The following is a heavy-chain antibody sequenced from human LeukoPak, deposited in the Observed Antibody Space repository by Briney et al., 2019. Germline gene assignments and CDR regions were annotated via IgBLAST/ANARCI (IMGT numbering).Heavy chain of an antibody. CDR3: ARVGWLWFGEHLGGMDV. Sequence: GASVTVSCKASGYTFTSYGISWVRQAPGQGLEWMGWISAYNGNTNCAQKLQGRVTMTTDTSTSTAYMELRSLRSDDTAVYYCARVGWLWFGEHLGGMDVWGQGTTVTVSS. V-gene: IGHV1-18*01. D-gene: IGHD3-10*01. CDR2: ISAYNGNT. J-gene: IGHJ6*02. CDR1: GYTFTSYG.